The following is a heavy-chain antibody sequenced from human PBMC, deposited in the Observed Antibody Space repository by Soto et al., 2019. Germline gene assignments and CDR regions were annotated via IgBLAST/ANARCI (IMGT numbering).Heavy chain of an antibody. CDR3: ASGGSNFRCYIAH. J-gene: IGHJ4*02. CDR2: IYSGGNT. Sequence: PGGSLRLSCAASGVTVNRNYMNWVRQAPGKGLEWVSVIYSGGNTYYADSAKGRFTISRDDSQNTLYFQMNSLRVEDTARYYCASGGSNFRCYIAHGGKGTLVTVSS. D-gene: IGHD2-2*01. V-gene: IGHV3-66*01. CDR1: GVTVNRNY.